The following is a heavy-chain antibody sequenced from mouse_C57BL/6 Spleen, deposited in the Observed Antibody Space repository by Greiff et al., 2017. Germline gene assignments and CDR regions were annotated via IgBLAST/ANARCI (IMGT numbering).Heavy chain of an antibody. J-gene: IGHJ2*01. V-gene: IGHV5-4*01. Sequence: EVKLVESGGGLVKPGGSLKLSCAASGFTFSSYAMSWVRQTPEKGLEWVATISDGGSYTYYPDNVKGRFTISRDNAKNNLYLQMSHLKSEDTAMYYCARDRLFDYWGQGTTLTVSS. CDR1: GFTFSSYA. CDR3: ARDRLFDY. CDR2: ISDGGSYT.